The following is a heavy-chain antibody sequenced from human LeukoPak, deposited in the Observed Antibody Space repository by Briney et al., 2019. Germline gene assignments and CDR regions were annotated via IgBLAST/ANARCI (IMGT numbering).Heavy chain of an antibody. Sequence: SVKVSCKASGGTFSSYAMSWVRQAPGQGLEWMGGIIPIFGTANYAQKFQGRVTITADKSTSTAYMELSSLRSEGTAVYYCASIPGELWRKYAFDIWGQGTMVTVSS. J-gene: IGHJ3*02. CDR3: ASIPGELWRKYAFDI. CDR2: IIPIFGTA. V-gene: IGHV1-69*06. CDR1: GGTFSSYA. D-gene: IGHD1-7*01.